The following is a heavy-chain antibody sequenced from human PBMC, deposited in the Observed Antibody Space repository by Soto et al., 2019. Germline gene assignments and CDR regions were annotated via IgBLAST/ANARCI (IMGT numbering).Heavy chain of an antibody. D-gene: IGHD3-3*01. CDR1: GGSISSYY. V-gene: IGHV4-59*01. Sequence: PSETLSLTCTVSGGSISSYYWSWIRQPPGKGLEWIGYIYYSGSTNYNPSLKSRVTISVDTSKNQFSLKLSSVTAADTAVYYCARDRITILGVVILHDAFDIWGQGTMVTVSS. CDR2: IYYSGST. J-gene: IGHJ3*02. CDR3: ARDRITILGVVILHDAFDI.